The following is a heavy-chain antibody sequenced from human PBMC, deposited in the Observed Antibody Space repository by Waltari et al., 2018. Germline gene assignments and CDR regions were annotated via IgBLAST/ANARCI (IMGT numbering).Heavy chain of an antibody. Sequence: QVQLQESGPRLVKPSETLSLTCTVSGGSVNSYYWSWIRQPPGKGLEWIGHIYYNGNTDYNPSLKSRVTILVDTSKNQVSLKLTSVTAADTALYFCAREIYGGNSRPYDHWGQGTLVTVAS. CDR3: AREIYGGNSRPYDH. J-gene: IGHJ4*02. CDR2: IYYNGNT. V-gene: IGHV4-59*02. D-gene: IGHD2-21*02. CDR1: GGSVNSYY.